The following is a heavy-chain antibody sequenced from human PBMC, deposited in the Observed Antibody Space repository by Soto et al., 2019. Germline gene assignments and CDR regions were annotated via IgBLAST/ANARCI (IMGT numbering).Heavy chain of an antibody. D-gene: IGHD3-10*01. CDR2: MSSSGSTI. Sequence: GSLRLSCAASGFTFSDYYMSWIRQAPGKGLEWLSYMSSSGSTIYYADSVKGRFTISRDNAKNSLYLQMNSLRVEDTAVYYCARGESTVRGFSLPLFDYWGQGTLVTVSS. V-gene: IGHV3-11*01. CDR3: ARGESTVRGFSLPLFDY. J-gene: IGHJ4*02. CDR1: GFTFSDYY.